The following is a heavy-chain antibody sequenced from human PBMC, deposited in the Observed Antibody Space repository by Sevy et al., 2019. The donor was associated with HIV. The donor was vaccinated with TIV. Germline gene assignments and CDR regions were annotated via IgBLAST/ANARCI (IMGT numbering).Heavy chain of an antibody. CDR3: VRDRGYFTKDY. CDR2: MHHSGST. V-gene: IGHV4-38-2*02. Sequence: SETLSLTCTVSGSSINTGYHWGWIRQPPGKGLEWIGSMHHSGSTYYNPSLKSRVTISMDTSNNQLSLNLSSVTAADTAVYYCVRDRGYFTKDYWGQGTLVTVSS. D-gene: IGHD3-22*01. J-gene: IGHJ4*02. CDR1: GSSINTGYH.